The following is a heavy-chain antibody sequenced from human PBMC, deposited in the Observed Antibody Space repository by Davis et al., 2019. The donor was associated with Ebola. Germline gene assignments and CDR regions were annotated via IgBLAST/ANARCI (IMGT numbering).Heavy chain of an antibody. J-gene: IGHJ4*02. Sequence: SVKVSCKASGGTFSSYAISWVRQAPGQGLEWMGGIIPIFGTANYAQKFQGRVTMTRDTSTSTVYMELSSLRSEDTAVYYCARALGAGIAVAGVDYWGQGTLVTVSS. D-gene: IGHD6-19*01. V-gene: IGHV1-69*05. CDR1: GGTFSSYA. CDR3: ARALGAGIAVAGVDY. CDR2: IIPIFGTA.